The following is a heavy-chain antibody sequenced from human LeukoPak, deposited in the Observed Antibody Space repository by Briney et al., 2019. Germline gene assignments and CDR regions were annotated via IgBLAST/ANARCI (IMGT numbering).Heavy chain of an antibody. CDR3: ARAPGYGGNSDY. CDR1: GYTFTRYY. CDR2: INPSGDST. V-gene: IGHV1-46*01. Sequence: ASAKVSCKASGYTFTRYYIHWVRQAPGQGLEWMGTINPSGDSTSYAQKFQGRVTMTRDTSTSTVYMELSSLTSEDTAVYYCARAPGYGGNSDYWGQGTLVTVSS. J-gene: IGHJ4*02. D-gene: IGHD4-23*01.